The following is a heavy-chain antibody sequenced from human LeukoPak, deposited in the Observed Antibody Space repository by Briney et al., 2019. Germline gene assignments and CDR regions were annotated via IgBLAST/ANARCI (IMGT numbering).Heavy chain of an antibody. Sequence: GGSLRLSCAASGFTFSSYWMHWVRQAPGKGLVWVSRIKSDGTSTSYADSVKGRFSISRDNAKNTLYLQMNSLRAEDTAVYYCTRGGVDYWGQGTLVTVSS. CDR2: IKSDGTST. CDR1: GFTFSSYW. D-gene: IGHD3-10*01. CDR3: TRGGVDY. J-gene: IGHJ4*02. V-gene: IGHV3-74*01.